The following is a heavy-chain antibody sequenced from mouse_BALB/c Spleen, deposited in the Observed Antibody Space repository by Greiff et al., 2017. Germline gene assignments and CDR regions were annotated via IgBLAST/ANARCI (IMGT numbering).Heavy chain of an antibody. J-gene: IGHJ4*01. D-gene: IGHD2-1*01. CDR3: ARHPYGNYGDYAMDY. CDR2: ISSGGSYT. V-gene: IGHV5-6*02. CDR1: GFTFSSYG. Sequence: DVMLVESGGDLVKPGGSLKLSCAASGFTFSSYGMSWVRQTPDKRLEWVATISSGGSYTYYPDSVKGRFTISRDNAKNTLYLQMSSLKSEDTAVYYCARHPYGNYGDYAMDYWGQGTSVTVSS.